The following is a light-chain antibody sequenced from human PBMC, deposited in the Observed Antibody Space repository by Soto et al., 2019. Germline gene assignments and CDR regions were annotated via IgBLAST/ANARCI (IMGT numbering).Light chain of an antibody. CDR2: EVS. CDR1: SSDVGRHNR. V-gene: IGLV2-18*02. CDR3: SSYTTTTFAV. J-gene: IGLJ2*01. Sequence: QSALTQPPSVSGSPGQSVTISCTGTSSDVGRHNRVSWDQQSPGTAPRLLIYEVSSRPSGVPDRFSGSKSGNTASLTISGLQAEDEADYYCSSYTTTTFAVFGGGTKLTVL.